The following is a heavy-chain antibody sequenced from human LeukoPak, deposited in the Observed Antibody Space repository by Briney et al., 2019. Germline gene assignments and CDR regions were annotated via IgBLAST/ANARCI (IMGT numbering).Heavy chain of an antibody. J-gene: IGHJ6*02. CDR3: ATDYAGNSLWYYYGLGV. D-gene: IGHD4-23*01. CDR1: GFTFSSYA. V-gene: IGHV3-23*01. CDR2: ISDSGDRT. Sequence: GSLRLSCAASGFTFSSYAMSWVRQAPGKGLEWVSVISDSGDRTYYADSVKGRFTISRDNAKNSLYLQMNSLRAEDTAVYYCATDYAGNSLWYYYGLGVWGQGTTVTVSS.